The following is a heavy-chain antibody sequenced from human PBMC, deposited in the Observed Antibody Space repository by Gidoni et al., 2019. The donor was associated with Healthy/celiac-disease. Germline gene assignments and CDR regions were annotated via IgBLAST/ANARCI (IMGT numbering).Heavy chain of an antibody. CDR2: IYYSGST. CDR1: GGSISSSSYY. Sequence: QLQLQESGPGLVKPSETLSLTCTVSGGSISSSSYYWGWIRQPPGKGLECIGSIYYSGSTYYNPSLKSRVTISVDTSKNQFSLKLSSVTAADTAVYYCVGQDIVVVPAANPIDYWGQGTLVTVSS. D-gene: IGHD2-2*01. J-gene: IGHJ4*02. V-gene: IGHV4-39*07. CDR3: VGQDIVVVPAANPIDY.